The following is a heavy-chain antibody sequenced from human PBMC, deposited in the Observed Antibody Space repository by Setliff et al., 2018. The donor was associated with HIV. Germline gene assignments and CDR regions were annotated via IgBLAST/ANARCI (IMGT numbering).Heavy chain of an antibody. V-gene: IGHV4-34*01. Sequence: SETLSLTCAVYGGSFNGYYWNWIRQSPGKGLEWIGEINHSGSINYNPTLMSRLNISIDTSKNQFSLKLTSVTAADTALYFCARGGGGSWFDKPTYYYMDVWGKGTTVTVSS. CDR1: GGSFNGYY. CDR3: ARGGGGSWFDKPTYYYMDV. D-gene: IGHD3-10*01. CDR2: INHSGSI. J-gene: IGHJ6*03.